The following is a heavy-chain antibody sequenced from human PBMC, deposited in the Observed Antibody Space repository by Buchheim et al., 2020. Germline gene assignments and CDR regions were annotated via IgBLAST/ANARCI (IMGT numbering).Heavy chain of an antibody. CDR2: IYYSGST. CDR1: GGSISSYY. J-gene: IGHJ1*01. V-gene: IGHV4-59*01. Sequence: QVQLQESGPGLVKPSETLSLTCTVSGGSISSYYWSWIRQPPGKGLEWIGYIYYSGSTNYNPSLKSRATISVDTSKNQFYLKLSSVTAADTAVYYCARDGDYYDSSGYAYFQHWGQGTL. CDR3: ARDGDYYDSSGYAYFQH. D-gene: IGHD3-22*01.